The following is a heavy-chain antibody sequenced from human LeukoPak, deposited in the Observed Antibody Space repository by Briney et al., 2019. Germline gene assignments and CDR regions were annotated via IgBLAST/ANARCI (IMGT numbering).Heavy chain of an antibody. CDR2: IYYSGST. Sequence: SETLSLTCTVSGGSISSSSYYWGWIRQPPGKGLEWIGSIYYSGSTYYNPSLKSRVTISVDTSKNQFSLKLSPVTAADTAVYYCARDLWGYDYVWVSYPVPSRWFDPLGQGTLVTVSS. V-gene: IGHV4-39*07. J-gene: IGHJ5*02. CDR1: GGSISSSSYY. D-gene: IGHD3-16*02. CDR3: ARDLWGYDYVWVSYPVPSRWFDP.